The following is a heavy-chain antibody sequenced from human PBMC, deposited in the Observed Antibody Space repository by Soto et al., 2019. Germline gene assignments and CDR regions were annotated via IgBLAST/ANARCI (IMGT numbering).Heavy chain of an antibody. J-gene: IGHJ4*02. CDR2: ISSSGSTI. Sequence: GGSLRLSCAASGFTFSDYYMSWIRQAPGKGLEWVSYISSSGSTIYYADSVKGRFTISRDNAKNSLYLQMNSLRAEDTAVYYCARDNPVEGFTVTKPSHWGQGTLVTVSS. V-gene: IGHV3-11*01. D-gene: IGHD4-17*01. CDR1: GFTFSDYY. CDR3: ARDNPVEGFTVTKPSH.